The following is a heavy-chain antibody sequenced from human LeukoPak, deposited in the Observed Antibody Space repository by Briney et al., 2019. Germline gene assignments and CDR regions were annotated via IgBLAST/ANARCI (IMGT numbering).Heavy chain of an antibody. CDR2: ISGSGGST. CDR1: GFTFSSYA. J-gene: IGHJ4*02. Sequence: GGSLRLSCAASGFTFSSYAMSWVRQAPGKGLEWVSAISGSGGSTYYADLIEGRFTISRDNAKNSLILQMNSLRAEDTAVYYCARGVGNYRYYFDSWGQGTLVTVSS. D-gene: IGHD3-22*01. V-gene: IGHV3-23*01. CDR3: ARGVGNYRYYFDS.